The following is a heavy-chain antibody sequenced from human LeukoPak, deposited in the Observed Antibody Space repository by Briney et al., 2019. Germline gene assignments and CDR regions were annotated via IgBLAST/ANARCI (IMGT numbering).Heavy chain of an antibody. Sequence: ASVKVSCKASGGTFSNYVINWVRQAPGQGLEWMGGIIPIFATADYAQKFQGRVTITADESTSTAYMELSSLRSEDTAVYYCAVGVRGSGSYQIWGHAFDVWGQGTMVTVSS. D-gene: IGHD3-10*01. V-gene: IGHV1-69*13. CDR3: AVGVRGSGSYQIWGHAFDV. CDR1: GGTFSNYV. J-gene: IGHJ3*01. CDR2: IIPIFATA.